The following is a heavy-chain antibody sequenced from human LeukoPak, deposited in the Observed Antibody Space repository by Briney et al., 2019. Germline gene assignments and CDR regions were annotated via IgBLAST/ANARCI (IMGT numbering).Heavy chain of an antibody. V-gene: IGHV3-23*01. J-gene: IGHJ4*02. D-gene: IGHD1-26*01. Sequence: GGSLRLSCAASGFTFSSYAMSWVRQAPGKGLEWVSAISGSGGSTYYADSVKGRFTISRDNSKNTLYLQVNSLRAEDTAVYYCANEPETIVGASYFDYWGQGTLVTVSS. CDR1: GFTFSSYA. CDR3: ANEPETIVGASYFDY. CDR2: ISGSGGST.